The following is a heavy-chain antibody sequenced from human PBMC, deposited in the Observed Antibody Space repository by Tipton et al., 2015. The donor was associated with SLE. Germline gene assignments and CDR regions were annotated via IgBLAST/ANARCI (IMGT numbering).Heavy chain of an antibody. CDR3: AREFLNPVTTVHYYFDL. CDR2: IYTNENT. D-gene: IGHD4-11*01. V-gene: IGHV4-4*07. CDR1: GGSLSSCH. J-gene: IGHJ2*01. Sequence: TLSLTCTVSGGSLSSCHWSWIRQPAGGGLEWIGRIYTNENTNYNPSLKSRVTMSVDTSKNHFSLKLISVTAADTAVYYCAREFLNPVTTVHYYFDLWGRGTLVTVSS.